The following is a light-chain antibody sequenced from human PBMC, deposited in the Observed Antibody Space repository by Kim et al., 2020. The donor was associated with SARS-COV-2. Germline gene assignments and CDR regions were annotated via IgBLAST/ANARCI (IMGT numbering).Light chain of an antibody. J-gene: IGLJ2*01. V-gene: IGLV1-51*01. CDR2: DNS. Sequence: QLVLTQPPSLSAAPGQRVTISCSGSNSNIGKNYVSWYQRLPGTAPQLLIYDNSRRPSEIPDRFSGSKSGTSVTLAISGLQTGDEADYFCATWDNSLSMVVFGGGTQLTVL. CDR1: NSNIGKNY. CDR3: ATWDNSLSMVV.